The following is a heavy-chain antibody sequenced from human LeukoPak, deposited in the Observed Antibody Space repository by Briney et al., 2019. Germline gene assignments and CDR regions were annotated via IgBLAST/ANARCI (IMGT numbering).Heavy chain of an antibody. CDR1: GYSFTSYW. Sequence: GESLKISRKGSGYSFTSYWIGWVRHMPGKYLEWMGLIYPGDSDTRYSPSFQGQATISADKSISTAYLQWSSLKASDTAMYYCARVPGIAVAGPFDYWGQGTLVTVSS. CDR3: ARVPGIAVAGPFDY. D-gene: IGHD6-19*01. J-gene: IGHJ4*02. V-gene: IGHV5-51*01. CDR2: IYPGDSDT.